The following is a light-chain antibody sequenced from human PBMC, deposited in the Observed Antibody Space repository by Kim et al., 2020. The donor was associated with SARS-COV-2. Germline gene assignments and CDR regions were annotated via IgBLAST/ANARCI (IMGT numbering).Light chain of an antibody. CDR2: SAS. CDR3: QQYGDPTRT. CDR1: RRVRSNY. J-gene: IGKJ1*01. V-gene: IGKV3-20*01. Sequence: SPGESATLSCRPSRRVRSNYLAWYQQRPGPAPSLIICSASTRATGIPDRFSGGGSDTYFTLTISRLESEDIAVYYCQQYGDPTRTFGQGPKVDIK.